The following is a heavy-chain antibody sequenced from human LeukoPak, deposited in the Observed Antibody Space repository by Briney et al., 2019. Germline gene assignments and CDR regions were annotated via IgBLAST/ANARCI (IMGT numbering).Heavy chain of an antibody. CDR1: SDTFIRYG. D-gene: IGHD1-7*01. CDR3: ATANNWNYALGY. CDR2: ISTGNGNT. Sequence: ASVKVSCTASSDTFIRYGISWVRQAPGQGLEWMGWISTGNGNTNYGQKFQGRVTMTTDTSTATAYMELRSLRFDDTAMYYCATANNWNYALGYWGQGTLVTVSS. V-gene: IGHV1-18*01. J-gene: IGHJ4*02.